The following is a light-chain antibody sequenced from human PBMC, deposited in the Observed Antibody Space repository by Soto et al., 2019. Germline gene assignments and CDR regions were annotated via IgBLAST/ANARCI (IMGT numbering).Light chain of an antibody. CDR3: QQRSDWPWT. CDR1: QSVSSY. CDR2: EAS. V-gene: IGKV3-11*01. J-gene: IGKJ1*01. Sequence: EIVFTQSPATLSLSPGERATLSCRASQSVSSYLAWYQQKPGQAPRLLIYEASNRATGIPARFSGSGSGTDFTLTISSLEPEDFAVYYCQQRSDWPWTFGHGTKVEIK.